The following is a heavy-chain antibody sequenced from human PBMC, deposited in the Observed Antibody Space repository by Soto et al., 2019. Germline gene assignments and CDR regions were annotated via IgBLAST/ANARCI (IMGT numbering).Heavy chain of an antibody. CDR1: GFTFSSYG. CDR3: AKSAFRLPGIAVAGTATPSY. Sequence: LILSCAASGFTFSSYGMHWVRQAPGKGLEWVAVISYDGSNKYYADSVKGRFTISRDNSKNTLYLQMNSLRAEDTAVYYCAKSAFRLPGIAVAGTATPSYWGQGTLVTVSS. J-gene: IGHJ4*02. V-gene: IGHV3-30*18. D-gene: IGHD6-19*01. CDR2: ISYDGSNK.